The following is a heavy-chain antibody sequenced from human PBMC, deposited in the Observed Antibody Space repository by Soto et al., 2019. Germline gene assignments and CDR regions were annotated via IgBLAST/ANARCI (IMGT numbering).Heavy chain of an antibody. D-gene: IGHD6-13*01. V-gene: IGHV1-69*02. CDR3: ASDRGSSWYSDYGMDV. CDR2: IIPILGIA. J-gene: IGHJ6*02. CDR1: GGTFSSYT. Sequence: QVQLVQSGAEVKKPGSSVKVSCKASGGTFSSYTISWVRQAPGQGLEWMGRIIPILGIANYAQKFQGRVTITADQSTSSAHMELSSLRSEDTAVYYCASDRGSSWYSDYGMDVWGQGTPVTVSS.